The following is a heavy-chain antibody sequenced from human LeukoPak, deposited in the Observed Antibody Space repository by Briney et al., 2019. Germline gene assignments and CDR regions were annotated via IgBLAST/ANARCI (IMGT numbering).Heavy chain of an antibody. J-gene: IGHJ4*02. CDR3: ARLNMVRGVIITSPFDY. D-gene: IGHD3-10*01. CDR1: GGSISNSSYY. Sequence: SETLSLTCTVSGGSISNSSYYWGWIRQPPGKGLEWIGSIYYSGSTYYNPSLKSRVTISVDTSKNQFSLKLSSVTAADTAVYYCARLNMVRGVIITSPFDYWGQGTLVTVSS. CDR2: IYYSGST. V-gene: IGHV4-39*01.